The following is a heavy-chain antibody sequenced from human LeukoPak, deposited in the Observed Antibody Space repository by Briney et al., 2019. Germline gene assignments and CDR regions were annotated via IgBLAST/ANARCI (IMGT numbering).Heavy chain of an antibody. CDR2: VSSSSSYI. D-gene: IGHD3-10*01. V-gene: IGHV3-21*01. CDR3: ARDRYGSGSFTDY. Sequence: GGSLRLSCAASGFTFSSYSMNWVRQAPGKGLEWVSSVSSSSSYIYYADSVKGRFTISRDNAKNSLYLQMNSLRAEDTAVYYCARDRYGSGSFTDYWGQGTLVTVSS. J-gene: IGHJ4*02. CDR1: GFTFSSYS.